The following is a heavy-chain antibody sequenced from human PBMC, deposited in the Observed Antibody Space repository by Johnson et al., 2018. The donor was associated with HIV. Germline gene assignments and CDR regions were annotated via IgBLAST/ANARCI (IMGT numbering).Heavy chain of an antibody. J-gene: IGHJ3*01. Sequence: QVQLVESGGGVVQPGRSLRLSCAASGFTFSSYAMHWVRQAPGKGLEWVAVISYDGSNKYYADSVKGRFTISRDNSKSTLFLQMNSLRLEDTAVYYCARGSRYTYDNDDAYLLHAFDFWGQGTMVTVSS. CDR3: ARGSRYTYDNDDAYLLHAFDF. D-gene: IGHD3-22*01. V-gene: IGHV3-30*04. CDR1: GFTFSSYA. CDR2: ISYDGSNK.